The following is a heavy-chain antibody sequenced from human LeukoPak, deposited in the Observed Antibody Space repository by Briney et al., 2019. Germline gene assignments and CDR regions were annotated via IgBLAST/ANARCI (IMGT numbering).Heavy chain of an antibody. CDR2: INPSGGST. J-gene: IGHJ2*01. Sequence: ASVKVSCKASGYTFSRNYMHWVRQAPGQGLECMGIINPSGGSTSYAQKFQGRITMTRDTSTSTVYMELSSLRSEDTAVYYCARDGSECSGGSCFPHWYFDLWGRGTLVTVSS. CDR3: ARDGSECSGGSCFPHWYFDL. CDR1: GYTFSRNY. V-gene: IGHV1-46*01. D-gene: IGHD2-15*01.